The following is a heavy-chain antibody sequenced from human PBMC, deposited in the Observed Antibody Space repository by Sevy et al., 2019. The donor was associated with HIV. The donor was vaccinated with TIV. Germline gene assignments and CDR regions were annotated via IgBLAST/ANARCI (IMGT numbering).Heavy chain of an antibody. J-gene: IGHJ4*02. Sequence: ASVKVSCKASGYTFTSYGISWVRQAPGQGLEWMGWISAYNGNTNYAQKLQGRVTMTTDTSTSTAYMELRSLRSDDTAVHYCASCSSTSCYGLFDYWGQGTLVTVSS. V-gene: IGHV1-18*01. CDR1: GYTFTSYG. D-gene: IGHD2-2*01. CDR2: ISAYNGNT. CDR3: ASCSSTSCYGLFDY.